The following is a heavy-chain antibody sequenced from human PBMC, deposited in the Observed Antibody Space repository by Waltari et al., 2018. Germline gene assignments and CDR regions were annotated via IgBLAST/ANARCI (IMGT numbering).Heavy chain of an antibody. V-gene: IGHV1-69*05. CDR2: CIPIFGTA. CDR1: GGTFSSYA. CDR3: ARDGVGSFDYYYGMDV. D-gene: IGHD2-8*01. Sequence: QVQLVQSGAEVKKPGSSVKVSCKASGGTFSSYAISWVRQAPGQGIEWMGRCIPIFGTANYSQKFQGRVTITTDESTSTAYMELSSLRSEDTAVYYCARDGVGSFDYYYGMDVWGQGTTVTVSS. J-gene: IGHJ6*02.